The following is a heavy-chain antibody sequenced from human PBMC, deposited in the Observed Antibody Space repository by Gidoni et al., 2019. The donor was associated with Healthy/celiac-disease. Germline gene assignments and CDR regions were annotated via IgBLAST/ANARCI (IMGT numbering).Heavy chain of an antibody. Sequence: QVQLQQWGAGLLKPSETLSLTCAVYGGSFSGYYWSWIRQPPGKGLEWIGEIHHSGSPNYNPSLKSRVTISVDTSKNQFSLKLSSVTAADTAVYYCARGPIVSSGLNRPNFDYWGQGTLVTVSS. CDR2: IHHSGSP. D-gene: IGHD3-22*01. CDR1: GGSFSGYY. V-gene: IGHV4-34*01. J-gene: IGHJ4*02. CDR3: ARGPIVSSGLNRPNFDY.